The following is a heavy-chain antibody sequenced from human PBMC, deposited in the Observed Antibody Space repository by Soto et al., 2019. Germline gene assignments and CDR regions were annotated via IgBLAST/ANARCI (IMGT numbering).Heavy chain of an antibody. J-gene: IGHJ6*02. CDR2: ISGSGGST. CDR1: GFTFSSYA. D-gene: IGHD3-3*01. V-gene: IGHV3-23*01. Sequence: VGSLRLSCAASGFTFSSYAMSWVRQAPGKGLEWVSAISGSGGSTYYADSVKGRFTISRDNSKNTLYLQMNSLRAEDTAVYYCAKSQGSGSNRITIFGVVPKDYYYYGMDVWGQGTTVTVSS. CDR3: AKSQGSGSNRITIFGVVPKDYYYYGMDV.